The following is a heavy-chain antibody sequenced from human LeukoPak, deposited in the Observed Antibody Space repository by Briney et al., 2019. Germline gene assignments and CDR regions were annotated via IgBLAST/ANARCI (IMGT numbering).Heavy chain of an antibody. CDR2: INHSGST. Sequence: TASETLSLTCAVYGGSISGYYWSWIRQPPGKGLEWIGEINHSGSTNYNPSLKSRVTISVDTSKNQFSLKLSSVTAADTAVYYCARGRRKGGGNYFDYWGQGTLVTVSS. CDR3: ARGRRKGGGNYFDY. D-gene: IGHD3-16*01. CDR1: GGSISGYY. J-gene: IGHJ4*02. V-gene: IGHV4-34*01.